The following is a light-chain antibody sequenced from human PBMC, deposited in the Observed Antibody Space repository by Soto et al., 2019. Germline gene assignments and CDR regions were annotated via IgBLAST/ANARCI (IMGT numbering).Light chain of an antibody. CDR3: QSYDISLSGVV. CDR2: GNN. Sequence: QSVLTQPPSVSGAPGQRVTFSCTGNSSNIGAGYDVHWYHQLPGAAPRLIIYGNNNRPSGVPDRFSGSKSGTSASLAITGLQAEDDADYYCQSYDISLSGVVFGGGTQLTVL. J-gene: IGLJ7*01. CDR1: SSNIGAGYD. V-gene: IGLV1-40*01.